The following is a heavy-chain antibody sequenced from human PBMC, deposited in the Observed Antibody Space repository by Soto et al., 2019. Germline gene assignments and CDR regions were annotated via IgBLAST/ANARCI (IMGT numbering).Heavy chain of an antibody. D-gene: IGHD2-2*02. CDR3: VRRPDTHRCVPVE. CDR1: GYSFVTYY. J-gene: IGHJ1*01. CDR2: INPSNSFP. Sequence: PGASMTISDMRSGYSFVTYYLACVRQAPGKSLEWMGQINPSNSFPSYNPSFEGHVIFSVDRSPTTAYLQWNNLTTSDTAMYFCVRRPDTHRCVPVERARGT. V-gene: IGHV5-10-1*01.